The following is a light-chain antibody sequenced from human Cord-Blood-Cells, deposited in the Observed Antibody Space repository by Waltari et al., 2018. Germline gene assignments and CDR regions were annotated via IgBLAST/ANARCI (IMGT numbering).Light chain of an antibody. CDR3: QQSYSTLYT. V-gene: IGKV1-39*01. CDR2: AAS. J-gene: IGKJ2*01. CDR1: QSISRY. Sequence: DIQMTQSPSSLSASVGDSVTITCRASQSISRYLNWYQQKPGNDPKLLFYAASSLQSGVPSRISCSGSGTDFTLTISSLQPEDFGTYYCQQSYSTLYTFGQGTKLEIK.